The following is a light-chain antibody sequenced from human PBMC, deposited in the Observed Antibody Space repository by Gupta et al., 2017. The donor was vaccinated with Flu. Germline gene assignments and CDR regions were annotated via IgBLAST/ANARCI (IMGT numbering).Light chain of an antibody. CDR2: AAS. CDR1: QGIRND. Sequence: DIQMTQSPSSLSASVGDRVTITCRASQGIRNDLNWFQQKPGKAPKRLIYAASILQSGVPSRFSGSGSGTEFTLTINTLHPEDFATYYFLQHNTYPFTFGQWTRLEIK. J-gene: IGKJ5*01. CDR3: LQHNTYPFT. V-gene: IGKV1-17*01.